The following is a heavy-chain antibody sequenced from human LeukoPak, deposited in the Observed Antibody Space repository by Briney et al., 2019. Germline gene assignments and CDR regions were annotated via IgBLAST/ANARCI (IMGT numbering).Heavy chain of an antibody. CDR2: IYYSGST. Sequence: SETLSLTCTVSGGSISSSSYYWGWIRQPPGKGLEWIGSIYYSGSTYYNPSLKSRVTISVDTSKNQFSLKLSSVTAADTAVYYCARHAYYDFWSGYHANDAFDIWGQGTMVTVSS. CDR1: GGSISSSSYY. V-gene: IGHV4-39*01. CDR3: ARHAYYDFWSGYHANDAFDI. J-gene: IGHJ3*02. D-gene: IGHD3-3*01.